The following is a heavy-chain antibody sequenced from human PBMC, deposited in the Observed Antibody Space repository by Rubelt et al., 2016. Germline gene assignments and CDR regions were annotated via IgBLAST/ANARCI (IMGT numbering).Heavy chain of an antibody. Sequence: QVQLQESGPGLVKPSETLSLTCTVSGASIGGSSHYWGCTRQPPGERLEWLGTVYYTLSSNYNPSLRSRVTISINTSKTKFSLRVSSLTAEDTAIYYWAGHGVARWLNYADYWGQGTLVTVSS. D-gene: IGHD2-2*01. CDR2: VYYTLSS. J-gene: IGHJ4*02. CDR3: AGHGVARWLNYADY. CDR1: GASIGGSSHY. V-gene: IGHV4-39*01.